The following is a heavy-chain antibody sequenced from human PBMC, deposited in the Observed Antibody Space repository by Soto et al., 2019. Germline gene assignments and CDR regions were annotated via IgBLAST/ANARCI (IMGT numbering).Heavy chain of an antibody. V-gene: IGHV4-34*01. D-gene: IGHD3-22*01. CDR1: GGAFRGFY. CDR3: ASKNYDSSGYYPSYWFDP. Sequence: SETLSLTCAVYGGAFRGFYWARVRPPPGEGLEWIGEINHSGSTNYNPSLKSRFTISVETSKNQFSLKLSSVTAADTAVYYCASKNYDSSGYYPSYWFDPWGQGTRVTVSS. J-gene: IGHJ5*02. CDR2: INHSGST.